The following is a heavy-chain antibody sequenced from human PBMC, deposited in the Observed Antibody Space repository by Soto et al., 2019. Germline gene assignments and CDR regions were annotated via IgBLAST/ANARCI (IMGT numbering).Heavy chain of an antibody. Sequence: QVQLVQSGAEVKKPGSSVKVSCKTSGGDFKNYGTSWMRQVPGQGLEWMGGIVPALGLVKYGQILQGRVTITADEGTSTTYMELSGLKAEDTAVYYCAREIAAIGFHFWGQGTLVIVSS. J-gene: IGHJ4*02. CDR1: GGDFKNYG. D-gene: IGHD2-21*01. V-gene: IGHV1-69*04. CDR2: IVPALGLV. CDR3: AREIAAIGFHF.